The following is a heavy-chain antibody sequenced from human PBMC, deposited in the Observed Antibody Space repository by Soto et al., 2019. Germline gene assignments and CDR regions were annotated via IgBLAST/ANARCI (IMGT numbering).Heavy chain of an antibody. Sequence: GGSLRLSCAVSGFTFRSSPMSWVRRAPGKGLEWVSGINGGDDSEHYVDSVRGRFTIIRDNSKNLLLLQMNNLRVEDTAIFYCTKDSNWGNISPTHDHWGQGTQVTVSS. CDR2: INGGDDSE. CDR3: TKDSNWGNISPTHDH. V-gene: IGHV3-23*01. J-gene: IGHJ4*02. CDR1: GFTFRSSP. D-gene: IGHD3-16*01.